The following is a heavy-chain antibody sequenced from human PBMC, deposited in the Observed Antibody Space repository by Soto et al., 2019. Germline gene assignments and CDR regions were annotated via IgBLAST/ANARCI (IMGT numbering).Heavy chain of an antibody. CDR2: ISSSSSYT. Sequence: VQLVESGGGLVKPGGSLRLSCAASGFTFSDYYMSWIRQAPGKGLEWVSYISSSSSYTNYADSVKGRFTISRDNAKNSLYLQMNSLRAEDTAVYYCARWSRDGYNWGPFDYWGQGTLVTVSS. CDR1: GFTFSDYY. J-gene: IGHJ4*02. D-gene: IGHD5-12*01. V-gene: IGHV3-11*06. CDR3: ARWSRDGYNWGPFDY.